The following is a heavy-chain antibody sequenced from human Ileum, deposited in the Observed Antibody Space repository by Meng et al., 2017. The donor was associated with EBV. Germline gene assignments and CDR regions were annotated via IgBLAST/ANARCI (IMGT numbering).Heavy chain of an antibody. CDR3: ARGNGWRFDY. J-gene: IGHJ4*02. Sequence: QVQLVQSGSDLKKPXXXXKVSCPAAGYTFTSSSMNWGRHAPGQGLEWMGWININTGNPTYAQGFTGRFVFSLDTSVSTAYLQIDSLKADDTAVYYCARGNGWRFDYWGQGTLITVSS. CDR1: GYTFTSSS. V-gene: IGHV7-4-1*01. CDR2: ININTGNP. D-gene: IGHD6-19*01.